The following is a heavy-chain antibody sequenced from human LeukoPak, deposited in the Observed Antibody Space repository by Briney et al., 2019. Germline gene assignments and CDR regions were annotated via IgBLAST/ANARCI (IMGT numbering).Heavy chain of an antibody. V-gene: IGHV1-18*01. CDR3: ARAPRPGYYYDSSGYFL. D-gene: IGHD3-22*01. J-gene: IGHJ4*02. CDR1: GYTFTSYG. CDR2: ISAYNGNT. Sequence: ASVQVSCKASGYTFTSYGISWVRQAPGQGLEWMGWISAYNGNTNYAQKLQGRVTMTTDTSTSTAYMELRSLRSDDTAVYYCARAPRPGYYYDSSGYFLWGQGTLVTVSS.